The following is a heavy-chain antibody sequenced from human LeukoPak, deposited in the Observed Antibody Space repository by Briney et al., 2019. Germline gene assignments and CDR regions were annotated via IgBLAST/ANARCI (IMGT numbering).Heavy chain of an antibody. D-gene: IGHD3-22*01. CDR3: ARDYYDSSGYYSAGGY. V-gene: IGHV1-2*02. J-gene: IGHJ4*02. CDR1: GYTFTGYY. CDR2: INPNSGGT. Sequence: ASVKVSCKASGYTFTGYYMHWVRQAPGQGLEWMGWINPNSGGTNYAQKLQGRVTMTRDTSISTAYMELSRLRSDDTAVYYCARDYYDSSGYYSAGGYWGQGTLVTVSS.